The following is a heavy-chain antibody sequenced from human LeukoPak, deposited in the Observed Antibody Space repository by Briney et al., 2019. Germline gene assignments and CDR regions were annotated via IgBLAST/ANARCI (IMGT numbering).Heavy chain of an antibody. J-gene: IGHJ6*03. Sequence: SETLSLTCTVSGGSISSYYWSWIRQPAGKGLEWIGRIYTSGSTNYNPSLKSRVTMSVDTSKNQFSLKLSSVTAADTAVYYCARAVLNEVGDLDYYYYMDVWGKGTTVTVSS. V-gene: IGHV4-4*07. CDR1: GGSISSYY. D-gene: IGHD1-26*01. CDR2: IYTSGST. CDR3: ARAVLNEVGDLDYYYYMDV.